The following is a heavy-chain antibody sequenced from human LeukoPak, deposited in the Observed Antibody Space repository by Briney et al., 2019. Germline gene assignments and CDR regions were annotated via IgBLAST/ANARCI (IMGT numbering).Heavy chain of an antibody. CDR2: INHSGST. D-gene: IGHD3-3*01. J-gene: IGHJ4*02. V-gene: IGHV4-34*01. CDR1: GGSFSGYY. Sequence: SETLSLTCAVFGGSFSGYYWTWIRQPPGKGLEWIGEINHSGSTNYNPSLKSRVTISVDTSKNQFSLKLSSVTAADTAVYYCARGRDRRDVGVVFYYFDDWGQGTLVTVSS. CDR3: ARGRDRRDVGVVFYYFDD.